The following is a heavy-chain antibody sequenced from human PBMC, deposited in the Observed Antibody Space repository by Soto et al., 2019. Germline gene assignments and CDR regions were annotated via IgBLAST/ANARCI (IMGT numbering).Heavy chain of an antibody. CDR1: GGSISSGDYY. D-gene: IGHD4-17*01. Sequence: TSETLSLTCTVSGGSISSGDYYWSWIRQPPGKGLEWIGYIYYSGYTSYNPSLKSRVTISVDTSKNQFSLKLSSVTAADTAVYYCARVGHDPHGATVTTAGADAFDIWGQGTMVTVS. J-gene: IGHJ3*02. CDR2: IYYSGYT. CDR3: ARVGHDPHGATVTTAGADAFDI. V-gene: IGHV4-30-4*01.